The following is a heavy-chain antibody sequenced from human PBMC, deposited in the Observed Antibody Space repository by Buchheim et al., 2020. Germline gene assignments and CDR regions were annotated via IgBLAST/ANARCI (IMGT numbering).Heavy chain of an antibody. CDR1: GSSIECSYY. Sequence: QVHLQESGPGLVKPSGTLSLNCAVSGSSIECSYYWSWVRRSPGQGLEWIAQIHHSGKTNVNPSLKSRVTISTDNPKNHFPLKLASLTAADTAVYFCATGAYFDKSAFFQYWGQGAL. CDR2: IHHSGKT. J-gene: IGHJ1*01. D-gene: IGHD3-22*01. V-gene: IGHV4-4*02. CDR3: ATGAYFDKSAFFQY.